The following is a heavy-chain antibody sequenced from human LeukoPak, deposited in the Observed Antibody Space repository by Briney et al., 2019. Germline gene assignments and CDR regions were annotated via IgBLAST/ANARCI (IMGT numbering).Heavy chain of an antibody. CDR1: GGSISSSSYY. J-gene: IGHJ4*02. CDR2: IYYSGST. D-gene: IGHD3-10*01. V-gene: IGHV4-39*01. CDR3: ARLGQIGDYYGLLRPRDY. Sequence: SETLSLTCTVSGGSISSSSYYWGWIRQPPGKGLEWIGSIYYSGSTYYNPSLKSRVTISVDASKNQFSLKLSSVTAADTAVYYCARLGQIGDYYGLLRPRDYWGQGTLVTVSS.